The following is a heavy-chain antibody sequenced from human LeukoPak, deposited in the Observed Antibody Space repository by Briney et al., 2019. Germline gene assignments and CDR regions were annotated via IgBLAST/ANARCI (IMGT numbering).Heavy chain of an antibody. CDR3: AISPPDSSWVY. V-gene: IGHV3-74*01. J-gene: IGHJ4*02. Sequence: PGGSLRLSCAASGFTFSNYWMHWVRQAPGKGLVWVSRIKSDGTITSYADSVKGRFTISRDNAKNTLYLQMNSLRGEDTAVYYCAISPPDSSWVYWGQGTLVTVSS. CDR1: GFTFSNYW. D-gene: IGHD6-13*01. CDR2: IKSDGTIT.